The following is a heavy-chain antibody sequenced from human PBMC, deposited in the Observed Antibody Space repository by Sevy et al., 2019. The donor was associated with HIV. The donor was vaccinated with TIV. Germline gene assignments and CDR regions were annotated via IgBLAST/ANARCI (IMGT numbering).Heavy chain of an antibody. V-gene: IGHV3-48*01. CDR2: ISGGSRTI. D-gene: IGHD3-10*01. J-gene: IGHJ6*02. CDR1: GFTYGTHS. CDR3: ARDGRRGYDMDV. Sequence: GGSLRLSCAASGFTYGTHSMNWVRQAPGKGLEWVSYISGGSRTIYYADSVKGRFTTSRDNAKNSLSLQMNSLRVEDTAVYYCARDGRRGYDMDVWGQGTTVTVSS.